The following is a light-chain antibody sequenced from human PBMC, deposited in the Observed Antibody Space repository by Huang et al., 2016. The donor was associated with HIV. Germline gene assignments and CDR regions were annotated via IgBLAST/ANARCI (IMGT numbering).Light chain of an antibody. CDR3: QQYSNWVYT. CDR1: QSGSGN. V-gene: IGKV3-15*01. J-gene: IGKJ2*01. CDR2: GAT. Sequence: EIVMTQSPATLSVSPGERATLSCRASQSGSGNLAWYQQKPGQAPRLLIYGATTRATGIPARVSGSEAGTEFTLTISSLQSEDFAVYYCQQYSNWVYTFGQGTKLEIK.